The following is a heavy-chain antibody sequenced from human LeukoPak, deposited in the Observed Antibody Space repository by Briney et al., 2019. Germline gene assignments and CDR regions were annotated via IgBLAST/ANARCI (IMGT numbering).Heavy chain of an antibody. CDR3: ARPVGYCSGGTCYFDY. V-gene: IGHV5-51*01. CDR2: IYPGDSDL. CDR1: GYRFTSDW. Sequence: GESLKISCKGSGYRFTSDWIGWVRQMPGKGLEWMGSIYPGDSDLRYSPSFQGQVTISADKSLSTAYLQWSSLKASDTAMYYCARPVGYCSGGTCYFDYWGQGTLVTVSS. J-gene: IGHJ4*02. D-gene: IGHD2-15*01.